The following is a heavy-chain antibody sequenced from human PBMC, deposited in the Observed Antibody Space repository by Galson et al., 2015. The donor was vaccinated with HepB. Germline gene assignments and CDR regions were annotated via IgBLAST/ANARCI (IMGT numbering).Heavy chain of an antibody. Sequence: SLRLSCAASGFTFSSYWMSWVRQAPGKGLEWVANIKQDGSEKYYVDSVKGRFTISRDNAKNSLYLQMNSLRAEDTAVYYCARDHGFWSGYYMADDAFDIWGQGTMVTVSS. J-gene: IGHJ3*02. D-gene: IGHD3-3*01. CDR1: GFTFSSYW. CDR3: ARDHGFWSGYYMADDAFDI. V-gene: IGHV3-7*03. CDR2: IKQDGSEK.